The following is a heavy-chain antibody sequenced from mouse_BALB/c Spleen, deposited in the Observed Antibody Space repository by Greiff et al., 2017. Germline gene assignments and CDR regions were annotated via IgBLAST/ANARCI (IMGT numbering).Heavy chain of an antibody. Sequence: EVKLVESGGGLEQPGGSLKLSCAASGFTFSSYGMSWVRQTPDKRLELVATINSNGGSTYYPDSVKGRFTISRDNAKNTLYLQMSSLKSEDTAMYYCAREGYYGSRIYAMDYWGQGTSVTVSS. CDR3: AREGYYGSRIYAMDY. J-gene: IGHJ4*01. D-gene: IGHD1-1*01. CDR2: INSNGGST. CDR1: GFTFSSYG. V-gene: IGHV5-6-3*01.